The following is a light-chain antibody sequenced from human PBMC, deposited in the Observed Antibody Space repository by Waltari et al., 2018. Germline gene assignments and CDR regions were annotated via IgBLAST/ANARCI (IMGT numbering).Light chain of an antibody. Sequence: SSELTQDPAVSVALGQTVRITCQGDTLRTYSAGWYQQKPGQAPTLVNYGNNNRPSGIPDRISGSRSGNTASLIITGAHAVDEAAYYCNSRDRRHNSMLFGGGTKLTVL. CDR1: TLRTYS. J-gene: IGLJ2*01. CDR3: NSRDRRHNSML. V-gene: IGLV3-19*01. CDR2: GNN.